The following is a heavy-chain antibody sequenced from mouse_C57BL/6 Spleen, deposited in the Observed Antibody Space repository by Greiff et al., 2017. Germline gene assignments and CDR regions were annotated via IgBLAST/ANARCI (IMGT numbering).Heavy chain of an antibody. D-gene: IGHD2-3*01. CDR3: TRGDGNGWYFDV. CDR1: GFTFSSYA. V-gene: IGHV5-9-1*02. J-gene: IGHJ1*03. Sequence: EVHLVESGEGLVKPGGSLKLSCAASGFTFSSYAMSWVRQTPEKRLEWVAYISSGGDYIYYADTVKGRFTISRDNARNTLYLQMSSLKSEDTAMYYCTRGDGNGWYFDVWGTGTTVTVSS. CDR2: ISSGGDYI.